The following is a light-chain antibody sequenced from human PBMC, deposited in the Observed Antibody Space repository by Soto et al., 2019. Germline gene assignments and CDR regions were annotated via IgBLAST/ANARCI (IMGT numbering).Light chain of an antibody. CDR2: GNN. J-gene: IGLJ2*01. V-gene: IGLV1-44*01. CDR1: GSSIGTNT. CDR3: AAWDGSLNNVL. Sequence: QSVLTQPPSASGTPAQRVTISCSGSGSSIGTNTVNWYRQLPGTAPKLLIYGNNQRPSGVPDRFSGSKSGTSASLAISGLQSEDEAEYYCAAWDGSLNNVLFGGGTQLTVL.